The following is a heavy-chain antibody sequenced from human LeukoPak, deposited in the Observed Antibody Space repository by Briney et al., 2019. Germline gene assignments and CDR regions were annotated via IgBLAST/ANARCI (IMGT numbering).Heavy chain of an antibody. CDR1: GFTFSSYA. CDR2: ISGSGGST. Sequence: GGSLRLSCAASGFTFSSYAMSWVRQVPGKGLEWVSAISGSGGSTYYADSVKGRFTISRDNSKNTLYLQMSSLRAEDTAVYYCAKDHSVFTTMVRGVIIRGDYFDYWGQGTLVTVSS. D-gene: IGHD3-10*01. CDR3: AKDHSVFTTMVRGVIIRGDYFDY. V-gene: IGHV3-23*01. J-gene: IGHJ4*02.